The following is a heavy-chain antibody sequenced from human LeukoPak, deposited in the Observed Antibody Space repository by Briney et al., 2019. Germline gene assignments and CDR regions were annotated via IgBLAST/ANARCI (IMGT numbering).Heavy chain of an antibody. CDR3: ARAWLQLKYYFDY. CDR1: GFTFSDYY. J-gene: IGHJ4*02. Sequence: GGSLRLSCAASGFTFSDYYMSWIRQAPGKGLEWVSAISGSGGSTYYADSVKGRFTISRDNSKNTLYLQMNSLRAEDTAVYYCARAWLQLKYYFDYWGQGTLVTVSS. CDR2: ISGSGGST. D-gene: IGHD5-24*01. V-gene: IGHV3-23*01.